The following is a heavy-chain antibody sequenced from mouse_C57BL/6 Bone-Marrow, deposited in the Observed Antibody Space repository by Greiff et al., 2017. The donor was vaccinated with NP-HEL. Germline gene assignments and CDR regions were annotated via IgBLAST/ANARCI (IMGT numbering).Heavy chain of an antibody. CDR3: ARFYYYGSSYFDY. CDR2: IDPSDSYT. CDR1: GYTFTSYW. D-gene: IGHD1-1*01. V-gene: IGHV1-59*01. J-gene: IGHJ2*01. Sequence: QVQLQQSGAELVRPGTSVKLSCKASGYTFTSYWMHWVKQRPGQGLEWIGVIDPSDSYTNYNQKFKGKATLTVDTSSSTAYMQLSSLTSEDSAVYYCARFYYYGSSYFDYWGQGTTLTVSS.